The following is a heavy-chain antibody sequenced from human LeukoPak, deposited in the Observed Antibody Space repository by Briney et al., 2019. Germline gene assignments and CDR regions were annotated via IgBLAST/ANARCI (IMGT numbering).Heavy chain of an antibody. CDR2: IIPIFGTA. Sequence: SVKVSCKASGGTFGSYAISWVRQAPGQGLEWMGRIIPIFGTANYAQKFQGRVTMTRDTSTCTVYMELSSLRSEDTAVYYCARGEINYGGNSLDFDYWGQGTLVTVSS. D-gene: IGHD4-23*01. J-gene: IGHJ4*02. CDR3: ARGEINYGGNSLDFDY. CDR1: GGTFGSYA. V-gene: IGHV1-69*05.